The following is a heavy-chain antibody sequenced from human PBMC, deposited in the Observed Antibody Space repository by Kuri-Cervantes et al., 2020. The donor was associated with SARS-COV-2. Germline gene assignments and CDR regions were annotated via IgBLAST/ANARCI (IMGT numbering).Heavy chain of an antibody. CDR1: GYTFTTYG. CDR3: AGGFDYGDYPYYYGMDV. V-gene: IGHV1-18*04. CDR2: ISTYNANA. J-gene: IGHJ6*02. Sequence: ASVKVSCKASGYTFTTYGITWVRQAPGQGLEWMGWISTYNANADYAQKLQGRVTITTDTSTSIAYMELRSLRSDDTAIYYCAGGFDYGDYPYYYGMDVWGQGTTVTVSS. D-gene: IGHD4-17*01.